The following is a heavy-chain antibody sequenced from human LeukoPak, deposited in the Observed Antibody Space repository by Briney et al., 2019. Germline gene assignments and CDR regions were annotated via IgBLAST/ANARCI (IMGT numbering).Heavy chain of an antibody. CDR1: GFTFSDYY. J-gene: IGHJ6*03. CDR3: ARASGSYRYYYYYYMDV. D-gene: IGHD1-26*01. Sequence: GGSLRLSCAASGFTFSDYYMSWIRQAPGKGLEWVSYISSSGSTIYYADSVKGRFAISRDNAKNSLYLQMNSLRAEDTAVYYCARASGSYRYYYYYYMDVWGKGTTVTVSS. CDR2: ISSSGSTI. V-gene: IGHV3-11*04.